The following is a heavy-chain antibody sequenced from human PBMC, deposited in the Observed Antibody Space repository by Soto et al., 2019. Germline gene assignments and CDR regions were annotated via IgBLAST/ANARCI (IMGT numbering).Heavy chain of an antibody. CDR3: VRDLTATGTYYFDL. CDR1: GFTFSDHY. V-gene: IGHV3-72*01. J-gene: IGHJ4*02. CDR2: SRNRANGYTT. Sequence: EVYLVESGGGSVQPGGSLSLSCAASGFTFSDHYMNWVRQAPGKGLEWVGRSRNRANGYTTEYAASVEGRFTISRDDSKNSLYLQMSYLETEDTAIYYCVRDLTATGTYYFDLWGQGTLVTVSS. D-gene: IGHD1-7*01.